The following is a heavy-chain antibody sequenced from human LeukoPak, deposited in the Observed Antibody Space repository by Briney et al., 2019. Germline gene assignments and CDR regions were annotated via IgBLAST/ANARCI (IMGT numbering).Heavy chain of an antibody. J-gene: IGHJ5*02. CDR2: ILYDGSNK. CDR1: GFTFSSYA. Sequence: LGRSLRLSCAAPGFTFSSYAMTWVRPAPAQGLGWVAVILYDGSNKYYADSVKGRFTISRDNSKNTLYLQMNSLRAEDTAVYYCARVGHRRYFDWSQASFDPWGQGTLVTVSS. D-gene: IGHD3-9*01. CDR3: ARVGHRRYFDWSQASFDP. V-gene: IGHV3-30-3*01.